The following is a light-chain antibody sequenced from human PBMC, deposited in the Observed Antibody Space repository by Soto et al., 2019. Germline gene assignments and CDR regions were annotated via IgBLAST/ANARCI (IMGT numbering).Light chain of an antibody. CDR3: HQYDSSPLT. CDR1: QSASSSY. Sequence: EIVLTQSPGTLSLSPGERATLSCRASQSASSSYLAWYQQKPGQAPRLLIYGASSRATGIPDRFSGSGSGTDFTLTISRLEPEDFAVYYCHQYDSSPLTFGGGTKVEIK. CDR2: GAS. J-gene: IGKJ4*01. V-gene: IGKV3-20*01.